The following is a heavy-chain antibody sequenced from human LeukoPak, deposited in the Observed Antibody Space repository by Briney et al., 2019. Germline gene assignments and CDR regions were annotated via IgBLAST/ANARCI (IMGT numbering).Heavy chain of an antibody. Sequence: SETLYLTCTRSGGSMSSYYWSWIRQPPGKGLEWIGYIYYSGSTNYNPSLKSRVNISVDTSKNQFSLKLSSVTAADTAVYYCARGGAVGATTASYVYWGQGTLVTVSS. V-gene: IGHV4-59*01. CDR1: GGSMSSYY. D-gene: IGHD1-26*01. CDR3: ARGGAVGATTASYVY. J-gene: IGHJ4*02. CDR2: IYYSGST.